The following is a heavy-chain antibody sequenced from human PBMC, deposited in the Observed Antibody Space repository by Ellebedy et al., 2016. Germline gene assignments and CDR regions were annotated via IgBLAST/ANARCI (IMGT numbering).Heavy chain of an antibody. CDR2: IYPGDSDT. Sequence: GESLKISXKGSGYSFTSYWIGWVRQMPGKGLEWMGIIYPGDSDTRYSPSFKGQVTISADKSISTAYLQWSSLKASDTAMYYCARLYSHYYDSSGYYPDYWGQGTLVTVSS. V-gene: IGHV5-51*01. D-gene: IGHD3-22*01. CDR1: GYSFTSYW. CDR3: ARLYSHYYDSSGYYPDY. J-gene: IGHJ4*02.